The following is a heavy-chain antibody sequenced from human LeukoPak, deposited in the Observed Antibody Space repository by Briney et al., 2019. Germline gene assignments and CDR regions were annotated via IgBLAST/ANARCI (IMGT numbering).Heavy chain of an antibody. J-gene: IGHJ4*02. CDR2: ISWNSGSI. V-gene: IGHV3-48*01. D-gene: IGHD4-23*01. CDR1: GFTFSSYG. Sequence: GGSLRLSCAASGFTFSSYGMHWVRQAPGKGLEWVAGISWNSGSIGCADSVKGRFTISRDNAKNSLYLQMNSLRAEDTAVYYCARTPRGSNFNDYWGQGTLVTVSS. CDR3: ARTPRGSNFNDY.